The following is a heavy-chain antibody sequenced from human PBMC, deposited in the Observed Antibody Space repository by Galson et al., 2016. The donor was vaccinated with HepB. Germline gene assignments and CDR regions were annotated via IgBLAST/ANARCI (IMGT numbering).Heavy chain of an antibody. CDR3: AKDHGYSYGYLAY. J-gene: IGHJ4*02. Sequence: SLRLSCAASGFTFSTYGMHWVRQAPGKGLDWVAVISYDGSNKDYADSVKGRFTISRDNSKNTLYLQMNSLRAEDTAVYYCAKDHGYSYGYLAYWGQGTLVTVSS. V-gene: IGHV3-30*18. D-gene: IGHD5-18*01. CDR1: GFTFSTYG. CDR2: ISYDGSNK.